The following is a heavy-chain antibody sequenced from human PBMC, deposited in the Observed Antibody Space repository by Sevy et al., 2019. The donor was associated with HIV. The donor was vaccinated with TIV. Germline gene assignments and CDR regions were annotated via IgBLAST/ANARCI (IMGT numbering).Heavy chain of an antibody. Sequence: GGSLRLSCAASGFTFSSYSMNWVRQAPGKGLEWVSYISSSSSTIYYADSVKGRFTISIDNAKNSLYLQMNSLRDEDTAVYYCARVARGGSYLKPRWYFDYWGQGTLVTVSS. CDR3: ARVARGGSYLKPRWYFDY. D-gene: IGHD1-26*01. V-gene: IGHV3-48*02. CDR1: GFTFSSYS. J-gene: IGHJ4*02. CDR2: ISSSSSTI.